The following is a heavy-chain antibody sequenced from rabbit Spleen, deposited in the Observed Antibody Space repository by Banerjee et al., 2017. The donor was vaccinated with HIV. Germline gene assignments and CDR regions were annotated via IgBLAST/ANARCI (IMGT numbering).Heavy chain of an antibody. J-gene: IGHJ4*01. Sequence: QSLEESGGDLVKPGASLTLTCIASGVSFSGNSYMCWVRQAPGKGLEWIACIDSGSSGFTYFASWAKGRFTISKASSTTVTLQMTSLTAADTATYFCARDLPGVIGWNFNLWGQGTLVTVS. V-gene: IGHV1S40*01. CDR1: GVSFSGNSY. CDR2: IDSGSSGFT. CDR3: ARDLPGVIGWNFNL. D-gene: IGHD1-1*01.